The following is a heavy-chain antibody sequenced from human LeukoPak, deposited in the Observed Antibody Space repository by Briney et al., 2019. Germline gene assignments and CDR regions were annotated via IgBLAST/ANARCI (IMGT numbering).Heavy chain of an antibody. Sequence: GGSLRLSCAASGFTFSSYAMHWVRQAPGKGLEWVAVISYDGSNKYYADSVKGRSTISRDNSKNTLYLQMNSLRAEDTAVYYCARDLPHYYGSGSYSNYYYYGMDVWGKGTTVTVSS. J-gene: IGHJ6*04. D-gene: IGHD3-10*01. CDR1: GFTFSSYA. V-gene: IGHV3-30*04. CDR2: ISYDGSNK. CDR3: ARDLPHYYGSGSYSNYYYYGMDV.